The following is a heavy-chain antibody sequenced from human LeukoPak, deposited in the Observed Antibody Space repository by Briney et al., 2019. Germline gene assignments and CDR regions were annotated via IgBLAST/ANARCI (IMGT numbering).Heavy chain of an antibody. D-gene: IGHD3-3*01. CDR3: ATDYDFSSYMDV. V-gene: IGHV1-8*01. J-gene: IGHJ6*03. Sequence: GASVKVSCKASGYTFTSYDINWVRQATGQGGEGMGWMNPNSGNTGYAQKFQGRVTMTRNTSISTAYMELSSLRSEDTAVYYCATDYDFSSYMDVWGKGTPVTVSS. CDR1: GYTFTSYD. CDR2: MNPNSGNT.